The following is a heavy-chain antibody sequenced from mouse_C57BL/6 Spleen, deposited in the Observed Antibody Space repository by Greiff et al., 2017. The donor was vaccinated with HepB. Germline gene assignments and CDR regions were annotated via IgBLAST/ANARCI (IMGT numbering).Heavy chain of an antibody. Sequence: DVKLVESGGGLVKPGGSLKLSCAASGFTFSSYTMSWVRQTPEKRLEWVATISGGGGNTYYPDSVKGRFTISRDNAKNTLYLQMSSLRSEDTALYYCARHKYLYFDYWGQGTTLTVSS. D-gene: IGHD5-1-1*01. V-gene: IGHV5-9*01. CDR1: GFTFSSYT. CDR2: ISGGGGNT. J-gene: IGHJ2*01. CDR3: ARHKYLYFDY.